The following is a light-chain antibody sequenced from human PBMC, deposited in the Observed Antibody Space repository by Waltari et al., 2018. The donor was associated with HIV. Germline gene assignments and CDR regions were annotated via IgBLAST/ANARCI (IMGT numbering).Light chain of an antibody. Sequence: QSVLTQPPSVSGAPGQRVTLSCTGSTSNIGADYDVHWYQQIPGTAPKLLISGNKNRPSGVPDRFSAPKSGTSASLTITGLQAEDEADYFCQSYDITLSASVVFGGGTKLTVL. V-gene: IGLV1-40*01. J-gene: IGLJ2*01. CDR3: QSYDITLSASVV. CDR1: TSNIGADYD. CDR2: GNK.